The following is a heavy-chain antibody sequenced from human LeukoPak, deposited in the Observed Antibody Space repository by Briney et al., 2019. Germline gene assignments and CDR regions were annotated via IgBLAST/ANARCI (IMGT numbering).Heavy chain of an antibody. CDR1: GGSISSGGYY. J-gene: IGHJ4*02. CDR2: TYYSGST. D-gene: IGHD4-17*01. Sequence: SETLSLTCTVSGGSISSGGYYWSWIRQHPGKGLEWIGYTYYSGSTYYNPSLKSRVTISVDTSKNQFSLKLSSVTAADTAVYYCARGYYGDECYFDYWGQGTLVTVSS. CDR3: ARGYYGDECYFDY. V-gene: IGHV4-31*03.